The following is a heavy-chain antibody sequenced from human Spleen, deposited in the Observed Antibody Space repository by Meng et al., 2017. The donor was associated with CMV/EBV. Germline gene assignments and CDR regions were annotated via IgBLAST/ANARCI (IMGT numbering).Heavy chain of an antibody. V-gene: IGHV1-18*01. J-gene: IGHJ4*02. Sequence: ASVKVSCKASGYTFSTYGVSWVRQAPGQGLEWMGWISAYSRNTNYAQRLRGRVTMTRDTSINTGYMELTRLTSDDTAVYYCARDNNWGPDYWGQGTLVTVSS. D-gene: IGHD7-27*01. CDR2: ISAYSRNT. CDR1: GYTFSTYG. CDR3: ARDNNWGPDY.